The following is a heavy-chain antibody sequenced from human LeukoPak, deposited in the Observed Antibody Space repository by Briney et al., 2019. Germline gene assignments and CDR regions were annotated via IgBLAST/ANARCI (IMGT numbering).Heavy chain of an antibody. V-gene: IGHV4-39*07. Sequence: SETLSLTCTVSGDSISSSSYYWGWIRQPPGKGLEWIGSIYYSGTTYYNPSLQSRVTISVDTSKNQFSLKLSSVTAADTAVYYCARGEMATIEDAFDIWGQGTMVTVSS. D-gene: IGHD5-24*01. J-gene: IGHJ3*02. CDR3: ARGEMATIEDAFDI. CDR2: IYYSGTT. CDR1: GDSISSSSYY.